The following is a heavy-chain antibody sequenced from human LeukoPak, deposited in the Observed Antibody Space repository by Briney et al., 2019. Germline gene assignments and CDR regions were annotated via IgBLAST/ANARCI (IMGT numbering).Heavy chain of an antibody. V-gene: IGHV3-7*04. CDR2: IKQDGGKK. CDR3: TRVGYIDEGIDY. D-gene: IGHD5-24*01. CDR1: GFTFSSYA. Sequence: GGSLRLSCAASGFTFSSYAMTWVRQAPGKGLEWVANIKQDGGKKSYVDSVKGRFTISRDNAKNSLYLQMNSLRAEDTAIYYCTRVGYIDEGIDYWGQGTLVTVSS. J-gene: IGHJ4*02.